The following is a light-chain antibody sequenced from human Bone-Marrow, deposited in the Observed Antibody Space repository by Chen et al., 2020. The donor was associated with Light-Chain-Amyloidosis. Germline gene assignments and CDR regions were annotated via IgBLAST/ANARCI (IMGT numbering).Light chain of an antibody. CDR1: NIGSTS. V-gene: IGLV3-21*02. J-gene: IGLJ3*02. CDR2: DDS. CDR3: QVWDRSSDRPV. Sequence: SYVLTQPSSVSVAPGQTATIACGGNNIGSTSVHWYQPKPGQAPLLVVYDDSDRPSGLPERLSGSNSGNTATLTISRVEAGDEADYYCQVWDRSSDRPVFGGGTKLTVL.